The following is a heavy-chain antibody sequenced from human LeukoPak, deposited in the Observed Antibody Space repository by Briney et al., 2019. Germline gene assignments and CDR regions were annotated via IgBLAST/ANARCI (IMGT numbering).Heavy chain of an antibody. J-gene: IGHJ4*02. CDR2: ISWNSGSI. D-gene: IGHD3-16*01. V-gene: IGHV3-9*01. CDR3: TKASVITSGGITPYCFDS. CDR1: GFTFDDYA. Sequence: GGSLRLSCAASGFTFDDYAMHWVRQAPGKGLEWVSGISWNSGSIGYADSVKGRFTISRDNAKNSLYLQMNSLRAEDTALYYCTKASVITSGGITPYCFDSWGRGTLVTVSS.